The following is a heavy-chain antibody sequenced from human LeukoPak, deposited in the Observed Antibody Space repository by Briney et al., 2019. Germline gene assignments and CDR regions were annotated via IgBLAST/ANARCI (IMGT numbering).Heavy chain of an antibody. CDR3: AKASIGYSSEYAFDI. Sequence: GGSLRLSCAASGFTFSSYGMHWVRQAPGKGLEWVAFIRYDGSNKYYADSVKGRFTISRDNSKNTLYLQMNSLRAEDTAVYYCAKASIGYSSEYAFDIWGQGTMVTVSS. J-gene: IGHJ3*02. CDR1: GFTFSSYG. D-gene: IGHD5-18*01. V-gene: IGHV3-30*02. CDR2: IRYDGSNK.